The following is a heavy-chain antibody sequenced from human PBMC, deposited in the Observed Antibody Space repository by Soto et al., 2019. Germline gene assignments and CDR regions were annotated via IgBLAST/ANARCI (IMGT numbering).Heavy chain of an antibody. D-gene: IGHD2-21*01. CDR2: INAGNGNT. Sequence: QVQLVQSGAEEQKPGASVKVYCKASGYSFTGYAMQWVSQAPGQRLDWMGWINAGNGNTKYAQNFQGRGTITRDTCAGASYMRISSVSTDDTAVDYCGRHEALPADFNYRGQGTLVTISA. V-gene: IGHV1-3*05. CDR1: GYSFTGYA. CDR3: GRHEALPADFNY. J-gene: IGHJ4*02.